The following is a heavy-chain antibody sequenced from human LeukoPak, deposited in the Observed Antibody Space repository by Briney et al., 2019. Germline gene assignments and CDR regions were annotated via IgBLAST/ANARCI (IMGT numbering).Heavy chain of an antibody. J-gene: IGHJ3*02. V-gene: IGHV3-53*01. CDR2: IYGDGST. CDR3: ARVIVATNTFDAFDI. Sequence: GGSLRVSCAASGFIVSSNYMSWVRQAPGKGLEWVSIIYGDGSTYYADSMKGRFTISRDNSKNTLYLQMNSLRVEDTAVYYCARVIVATNTFDAFDIWGQGTMVTVSS. CDR1: GFIVSSNY. D-gene: IGHD5-12*01.